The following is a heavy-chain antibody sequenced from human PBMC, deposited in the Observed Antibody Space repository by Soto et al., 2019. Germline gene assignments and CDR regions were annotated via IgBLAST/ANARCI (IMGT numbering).Heavy chain of an antibody. V-gene: IGHV3-21*01. J-gene: IGHJ4*02. CDR3: ARLAPVTTTVTTGVSYY. CDR2: ISSSSSYI. CDR1: GFTFSSYS. Sequence: PGGSLRLSCAASGFTFSSYSMNWVRQAPGKGLEWVSSISSSSSYIYYADSVKGRFTISRDNAKNSLYLQMNSLRAEDTAVYYCARLAPVTTTVTTGVSYYWGQGTLVTVSS. D-gene: IGHD4-17*01.